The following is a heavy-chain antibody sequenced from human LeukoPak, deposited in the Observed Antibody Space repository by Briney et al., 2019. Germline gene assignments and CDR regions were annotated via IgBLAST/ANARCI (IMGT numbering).Heavy chain of an antibody. Sequence: PSETLSLTCTVSGGSISSSSYYWGWIRQPPGKGLEWIGSIYYSGSTYYNPSLKSRVTITVDTSKNQFSLKLSSVTAADTTVYYCARSHIVAATGFAFDIWGQGTLVTVSS. V-gene: IGHV4-39*01. J-gene: IGHJ3*02. CDR2: IYYSGST. CDR1: GGSISSSSYY. CDR3: ARSHIVAATGFAFDI. D-gene: IGHD2-21*01.